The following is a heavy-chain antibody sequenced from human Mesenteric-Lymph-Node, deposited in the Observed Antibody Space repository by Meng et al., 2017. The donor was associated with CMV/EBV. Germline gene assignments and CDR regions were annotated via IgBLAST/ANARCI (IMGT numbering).Heavy chain of an antibody. CDR3: ASVHRGDYFDY. CDR1: GFTFSSYW. V-gene: IGHV3-7*01. J-gene: IGHJ4*02. CDR2: IKQDGSEK. D-gene: IGHD1-1*01. Sequence: GESLKISCAASGFTFSSYWMSWVRQAPGKGLEWVANIKQDGSEKYYVDSVKGRFTISRDNAKNSLYLQMNSLRAEDTAVYYCASVHRGDYFDYWGQGTLVTVSS.